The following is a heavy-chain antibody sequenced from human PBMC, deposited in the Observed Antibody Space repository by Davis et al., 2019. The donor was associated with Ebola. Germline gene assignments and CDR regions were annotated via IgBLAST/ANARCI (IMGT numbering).Heavy chain of an antibody. CDR3: ARGDTAMVGYYYYGMDV. J-gene: IGHJ6*02. CDR2: IIPILGIA. CDR1: GGTFSSYA. Sequence: SVKVSCKASGGTFSSYAISWVRQAPGQGLEWMGRIIPILGIANYAQKFQGRVTITADKSTSTAYMELSSLRSEDTAVYYCARGDTAMVGYYYYGMDVWGQGTTVTVSS. D-gene: IGHD5-18*01. V-gene: IGHV1-69*04.